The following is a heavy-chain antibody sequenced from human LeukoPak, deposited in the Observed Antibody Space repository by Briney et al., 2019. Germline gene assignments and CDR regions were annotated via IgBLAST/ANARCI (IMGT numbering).Heavy chain of an antibody. Sequence: GGSLRLSCAASGFTFSSSWMAWVRQAPGKGLEWVANIKYDESEKYYVDSVKGRFTISRDNAKNSLYLQMSSLRAEDTAVYYCAKEKVGSTIDFWGQGTLVAVSS. CDR1: GFTFSSSW. J-gene: IGHJ4*02. CDR3: AKEKVGSTIDF. CDR2: IKYDESEK. V-gene: IGHV3-7*01. D-gene: IGHD1-26*01.